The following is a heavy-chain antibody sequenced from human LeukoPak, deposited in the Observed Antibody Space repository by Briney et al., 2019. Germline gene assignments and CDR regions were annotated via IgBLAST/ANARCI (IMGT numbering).Heavy chain of an antibody. CDR1: GFSFSTYW. Sequence: GGSLRLSCTASGFSFSTYWMHWVRQAPGKGLLWVSRINTDGSATTYADSVKGRFTISRDNAKNTLYLQMNSLRAEDTAVYYCAGDPGNFYLPYYDYMDVWGKGTTVTVSS. D-gene: IGHD2/OR15-2a*01. V-gene: IGHV3-74*01. CDR2: INTDGSAT. CDR3: AGDPGNFYLPYYDYMDV. J-gene: IGHJ6*03.